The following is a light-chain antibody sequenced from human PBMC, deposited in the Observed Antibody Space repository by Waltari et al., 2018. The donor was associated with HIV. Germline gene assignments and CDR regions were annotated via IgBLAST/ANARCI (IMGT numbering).Light chain of an antibody. V-gene: IGKV3-20*01. CDR3: QLVFT. CDR1: QSPSGNY. CDR2: GAS. Sequence: IVLTQSPDTLSSSPGERVTLSCRASQSPSGNYLAWYQQKPGQAPRLLIYGASHRATGIPDRFSGSGSGTDFTLTISRLEPEDLAVYYCQLVFTFGPGTRVDI. J-gene: IGKJ3*01.